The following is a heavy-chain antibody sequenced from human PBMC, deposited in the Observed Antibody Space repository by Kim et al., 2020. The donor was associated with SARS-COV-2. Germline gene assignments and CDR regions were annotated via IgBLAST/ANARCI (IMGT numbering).Heavy chain of an antibody. V-gene: IGHV3-23*01. CDR3: AKDPAMIVVVTANFQH. Sequence: SVKGRFTISRDNSKNTLYLQMNSLRAEDTAVYYCAKDPAMIVVVTANFQHWGQGTLVTVSS. J-gene: IGHJ1*01. D-gene: IGHD3-22*01.